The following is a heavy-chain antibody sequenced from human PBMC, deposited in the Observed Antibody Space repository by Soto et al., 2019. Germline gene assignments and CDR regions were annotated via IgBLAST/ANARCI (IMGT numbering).Heavy chain of an antibody. CDR1: GFTFSSYW. Sequence: VQLVESGGGLVQPGGSLRLSCAASGFTFSSYWMSWVRQAPGKGLEWVANIKQDGSEKYYVDSVKGRFTISRDNARISLYLEMNRLRAEDTAVYYCARAGRITIFSTGYPLNAFDIWGQGTMVTVSS. CDR2: IKQDGSEK. CDR3: ARAGRITIFSTGYPLNAFDI. V-gene: IGHV3-7*01. D-gene: IGHD3-9*01. J-gene: IGHJ3*02.